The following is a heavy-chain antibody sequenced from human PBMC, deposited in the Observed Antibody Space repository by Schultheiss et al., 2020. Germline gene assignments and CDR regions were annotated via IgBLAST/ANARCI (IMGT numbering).Heavy chain of an antibody. CDR1: GFTFSSYA. D-gene: IGHD3-10*01. J-gene: IGHJ4*02. CDR3: ARAVNYYGSGALDY. V-gene: IGHV3-30*04. CDR2: ISYDGSNK. Sequence: LKISCAASGFTFSSYAMHWVRQAPGKGLEWVAVISYDGSNKYYADSVKGRFTISRDNSKNTLYLQMNSLRAEDTAVYYCARAVNYYGSGALDYWGQGTLVTVSS.